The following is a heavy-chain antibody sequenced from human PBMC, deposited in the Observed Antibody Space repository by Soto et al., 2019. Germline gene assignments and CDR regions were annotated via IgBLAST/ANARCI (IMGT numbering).Heavy chain of an antibody. CDR2: ISYDGSNK. Sequence: QVQLVESGGGVVQPGRSLRLSCAASGFTFSSYGMHWVRQAPGKGLEWVAVISYDGSNKYYADSVKGRFTISRDNSKNTLYLQMNSLRAEDTAVYYCAKVSHWGQGTPVTVSS. V-gene: IGHV3-30*18. CDR1: GFTFSSYG. CDR3: AKVSH. J-gene: IGHJ4*02.